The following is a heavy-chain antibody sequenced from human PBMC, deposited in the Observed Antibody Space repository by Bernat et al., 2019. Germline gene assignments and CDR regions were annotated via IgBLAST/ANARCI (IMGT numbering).Heavy chain of an antibody. CDR2: INHSGST. CDR1: GGSFSGYY. J-gene: IGHJ6*03. D-gene: IGHD3-16*01. V-gene: IGHV4-34*02. CDR3: ARGPRGWGNYYYMDI. Sequence: QVQLQQWGAGLLKPSETLSLTCAVYGGSFSGYYWTWIRQPPGKGLEWIGEINHSGSTNYNPTLKSRAIISVDTSKNQFSLNLGSVIAADTAVYYCARGPRGWGNYYYMDIWGEGTTVTVSS.